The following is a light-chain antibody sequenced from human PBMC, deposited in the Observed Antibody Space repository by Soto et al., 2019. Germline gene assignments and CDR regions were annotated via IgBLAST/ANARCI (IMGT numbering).Light chain of an antibody. CDR1: SSNIGAGYD. V-gene: IGLV1-40*01. CDR2: GDT. CDR3: QSYDGILSGCV. J-gene: IGLJ3*02. Sequence: QSVLTQPPSVSGAPGQRVTISCTGSSSNIGAGYDVHWYQQLPGTAPKLLIYGDTNRPSGVPDRFSGSKSGTSVSLAITGLQAEDEADYYCQSYDGILSGCVFGGGTKLTVL.